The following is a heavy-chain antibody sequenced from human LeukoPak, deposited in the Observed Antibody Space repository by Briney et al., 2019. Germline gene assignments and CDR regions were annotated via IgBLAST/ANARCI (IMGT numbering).Heavy chain of an antibody. D-gene: IGHD3-3*01. V-gene: IGHV3-7*01. CDR2: MKQDGSES. J-gene: IGHJ4*02. CDR1: GFTSSSYW. Sequence: GGSLRLSCAASGFTSSSYWMSWFRQAPGKGLEWVANMKQDGSESHYVDSVKGRFTISRDNAKNSLYLQMNSLRAEDTAVYYCARDLMRIGMGPEYWGQGTLVTVSS. CDR3: ARDLMRIGMGPEY.